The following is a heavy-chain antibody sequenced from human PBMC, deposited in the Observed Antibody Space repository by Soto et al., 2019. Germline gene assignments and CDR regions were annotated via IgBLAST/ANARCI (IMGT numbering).Heavy chain of an antibody. CDR2: ISSSSSYI. V-gene: IGHV3-21*01. CDR1: GFTFSSYS. J-gene: IGHJ6*02. D-gene: IGHD6-19*01. Sequence: GGSLRLSCAASGFTFSSYSMNWVRQAPGKGLEWVSSISSSSSYIYYADSVKGRFTISRDNAKNSLYLQMNSLRAEDTAVYYCAREGAVAGTGYYYYYYGMDAWGQGTTVTVSS. CDR3: AREGAVAGTGYYYYYYGMDA.